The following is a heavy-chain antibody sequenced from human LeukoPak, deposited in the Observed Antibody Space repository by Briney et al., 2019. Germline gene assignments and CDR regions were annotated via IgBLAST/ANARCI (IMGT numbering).Heavy chain of an antibody. V-gene: IGHV1-2*02. CDR1: GYTFTGYY. CDR2: INPNSGGT. Sequence: GASVKVSCKASGYTFTGYYMHWVRQAPGQGLEWMGWINPNSGGTNYAQKFQGRVTMTRDTSISTAYMELSRLRSDDTAVYYCARDHDGYDYYYYYMDVWGKGTTVTISS. J-gene: IGHJ6*03. D-gene: IGHD5-12*01. CDR3: ARDHDGYDYYYYYMDV.